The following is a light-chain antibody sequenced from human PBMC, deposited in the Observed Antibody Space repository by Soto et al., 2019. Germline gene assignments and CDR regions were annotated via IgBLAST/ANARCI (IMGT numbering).Light chain of an antibody. J-gene: IGLJ3*02. CDR1: SSDVGGYNY. CDR2: EVS. CDR3: SSIAASNTGV. Sequence: QSALTQPPSASGSPGQSVTISCTGTSSDVGGYNYVSGYQQHPGKAPKLMIYEVSKRPSGVPDRFSGSKSGNTASLTVSGLKVGYGGDYYGSSIAASNTGVFGGGTKLPVL. V-gene: IGLV2-8*01.